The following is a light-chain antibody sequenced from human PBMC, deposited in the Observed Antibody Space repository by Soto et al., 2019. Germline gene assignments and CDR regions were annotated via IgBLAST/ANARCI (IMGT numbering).Light chain of an antibody. Sequence: DIQMTQSPSSLSASVGDRVTITCRASQDISNYLNWYQQKLGKAPKLLIYDASNLETGVPSRFSGSGSGTDFTFTISSLQPEDIATYYCQQYDDLQVTFGGGTKVEI. CDR3: QQYDDLQVT. J-gene: IGKJ4*01. CDR2: DAS. V-gene: IGKV1-33*01. CDR1: QDISNY.